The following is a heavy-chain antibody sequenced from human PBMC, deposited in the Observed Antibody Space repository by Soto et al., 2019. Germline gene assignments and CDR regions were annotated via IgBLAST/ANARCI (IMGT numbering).Heavy chain of an antibody. CDR3: ARGITPVVSADY. CDR2: ISYDGSNK. J-gene: IGHJ4*02. V-gene: IGHV3-30-3*01. CDR1: GFTFSSYA. Sequence: PGGSLRLSCAASGFTFSSYAIHWVRQAPGKGLEWVAVISYDGSNKYYADSVKGRFTISRDNSKNTLYLQMNSLRAEDTAVYYCARGITPVVSADYWGQGTLVTVSS. D-gene: IGHD3-22*01.